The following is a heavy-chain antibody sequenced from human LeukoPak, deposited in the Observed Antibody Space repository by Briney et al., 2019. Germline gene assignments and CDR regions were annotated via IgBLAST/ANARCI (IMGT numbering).Heavy chain of an antibody. J-gene: IGHJ4*02. V-gene: IGHV4-59*01. CDR2: IYYSGST. D-gene: IGHD3-22*01. CDR3: ASQYYYDSSGYVY. Sequence: SETLSLTCTVSGGSISSYYWSWIRQPPGKGLEWIGYIYYSGSTNYNPSLKSRVTISVDTSKNQFSLKLSSVTAAGTAVYYCASQYYYDSSGYVYWGQGTLVTVSS. CDR1: GGSISSYY.